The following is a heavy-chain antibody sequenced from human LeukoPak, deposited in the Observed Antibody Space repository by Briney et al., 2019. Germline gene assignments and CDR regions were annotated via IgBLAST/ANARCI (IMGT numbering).Heavy chain of an antibody. CDR2: INPNSGGP. D-gene: IGHD7-27*01. CDR1: GYTFTGYY. Sequence: ASVKVSCKASGYTFTGYYMHWVRQAPGQGLEWMGWINPNSGGPNYAQKFQGRVTMTRDTTISTAYMELSRLRSDDTAVYYCARDTPWITGDHPIDYWGQGTLVTVSS. CDR3: ARDTPWITGDHPIDY. V-gene: IGHV1-2*02. J-gene: IGHJ4*02.